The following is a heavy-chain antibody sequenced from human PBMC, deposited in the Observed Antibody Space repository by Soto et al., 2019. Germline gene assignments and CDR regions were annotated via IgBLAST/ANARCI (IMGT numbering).Heavy chain of an antibody. V-gene: IGHV3-23*01. D-gene: IGHD3-16*01. CDR3: VHGRSGAGGEDR. CDR1: GVTFIHHA. CDR2: ISESGATT. Sequence: PGGSLRLSCEASGVTFIHHAMTWVRQAPGKGLEWVSSISESGATTYYADSVKGRFTISRDNPKNTLFLQMKSLRAEDTAVYYCVHGRSGAGGEDRWGPGTLVTVSS. J-gene: IGHJ5*02.